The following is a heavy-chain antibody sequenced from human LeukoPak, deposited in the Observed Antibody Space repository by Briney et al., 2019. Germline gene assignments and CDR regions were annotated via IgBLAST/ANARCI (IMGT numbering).Heavy chain of an antibody. CDR3: ARAPAAGGAFDI. V-gene: IGHV4-4*02. CDR2: MYHSGST. Sequence: PSGTLSLTCAVSGGSISSSNWWSWVRQPPGKGLEWIGEMYHSGSTNYNPSLKSRVTTSVDKSKNQFSLKLNSVTAADTAVYYCARAPAAGGAFDIWGQGTMVTVSS. J-gene: IGHJ3*02. CDR1: GGSISSSNW. D-gene: IGHD3-16*01.